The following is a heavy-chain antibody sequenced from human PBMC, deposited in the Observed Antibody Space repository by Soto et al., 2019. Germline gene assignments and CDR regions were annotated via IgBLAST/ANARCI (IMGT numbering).Heavy chain of an antibody. CDR3: ASHTGYDREYYFDY. J-gene: IGHJ4*02. Sequence: LSLTCTVSGGSISSSSYYWGWIRQPPGKGLEWIGSIYYSGSTYYNPSLKSRVTISVDTSKNQFSLKLSSVTAADTAVYYCASHTGYDREYYFDYWGQGTLVTVSS. D-gene: IGHD5-12*01. CDR1: GGSISSSSYY. CDR2: IYYSGST. V-gene: IGHV4-39*01.